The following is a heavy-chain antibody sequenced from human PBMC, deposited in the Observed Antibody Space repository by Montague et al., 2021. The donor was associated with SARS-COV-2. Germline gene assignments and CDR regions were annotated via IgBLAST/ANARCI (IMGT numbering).Heavy chain of an antibody. J-gene: IGHJ3*02. CDR1: GLTFSSYA. CDR2: ISYDGSNT. CDR3: AREGPSFDAFDI. V-gene: IGHV3-30-3*01. Sequence: SLRLSCAASGLTFSSYAMHWVRQAPGKGLEWVAVISYDGSNTYYADSVKGRFTISRDNSKNTLYLQMNSLRAEDTAVYYCAREGPSFDAFDIWGQGTMVTVSS.